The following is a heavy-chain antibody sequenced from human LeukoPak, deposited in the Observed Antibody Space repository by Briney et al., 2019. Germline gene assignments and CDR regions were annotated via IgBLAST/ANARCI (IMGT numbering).Heavy chain of an antibody. Sequence: GASVKVSCKASGYTFTNYDINWVRQASGQGLEWMGWMNPNSGNTGYARKFQGRVTMTRDTSINTAYMELSSLRSYDTAVYYCARIVIRGTTADGGDYWGQGTLVTVSS. CDR1: GYTFTNYD. CDR2: MNPNSGNT. D-gene: IGHD1-14*01. CDR3: ARIVIRGTTADGGDY. J-gene: IGHJ4*02. V-gene: IGHV1-8*02.